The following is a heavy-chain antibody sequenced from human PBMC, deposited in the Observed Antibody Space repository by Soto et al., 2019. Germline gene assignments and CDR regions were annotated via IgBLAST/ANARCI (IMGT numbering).Heavy chain of an antibody. J-gene: IGHJ4*02. V-gene: IGHV1-69*08. Sequence: QVQLVQSGAEVKKPGSSVKVSCKASGGTFSSYTISWVRQAPGQGLEWMGRIIPILGIANYAQKFQGRVTITADKSTSTAYMELSSLRSEDTAVYYCAREESHCSSTSCYDYFDYRGQGTLVTVSS. CDR2: IIPILGIA. CDR1: GGTFSSYT. D-gene: IGHD2-2*01. CDR3: AREESHCSSTSCYDYFDY.